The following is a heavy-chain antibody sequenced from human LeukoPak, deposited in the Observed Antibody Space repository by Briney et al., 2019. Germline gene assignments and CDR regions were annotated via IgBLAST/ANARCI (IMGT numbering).Heavy chain of an antibody. CDR2: ISYTGST. V-gene: IGHV4-39*02. D-gene: IGHD3-22*01. J-gene: IGHJ4*02. Sequence: SETLSLTSTQPLASTFTVMSCFGSVRQPPGKGLEWIGSISYTGSTYDNPSLKSRVTISVDTAKNHFSLKLSSVTAADTRGYYCARRRDSSGYYYFDYWGQGTLVTVSS. CDR1: LASTFTVMSC. CDR3: ARRRDSSGYYYFDY.